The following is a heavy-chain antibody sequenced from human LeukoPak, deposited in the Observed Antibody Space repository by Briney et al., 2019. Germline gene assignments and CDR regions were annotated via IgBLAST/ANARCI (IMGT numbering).Heavy chain of an antibody. Sequence: SETLSLTCSVSGGSMNSYYWSWIRQSPGKGPEWIGYIYYSGSTNYNPSLKSRVTISVDTSKNQFSLKLSSVTAADTAVYYCARHVWLQPFDYWGQGTLVTVSS. V-gene: IGHV4-59*08. J-gene: IGHJ4*02. CDR1: GGSMNSYY. CDR3: ARHVWLQPFDY. D-gene: IGHD3-9*01. CDR2: IYYSGST.